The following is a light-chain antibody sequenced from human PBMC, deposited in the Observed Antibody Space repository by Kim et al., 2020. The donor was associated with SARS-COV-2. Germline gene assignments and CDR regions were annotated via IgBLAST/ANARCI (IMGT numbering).Light chain of an antibody. CDR3: QQYYVSPLT. J-gene: IGKJ4*01. CDR1: QSVLHRSNNRNY. CDR2: WAS. Sequence: DNVMAQSPDSLAVSLGERATINCKSSQSVLHRSNNRNYLAWYQKKPRQPPKLLIYWASTRESGVPDRFSGSGSGTDFTLTISNLQAEDVAIYYCQQYYVSPLTIGGGTKVDIK. V-gene: IGKV4-1*01.